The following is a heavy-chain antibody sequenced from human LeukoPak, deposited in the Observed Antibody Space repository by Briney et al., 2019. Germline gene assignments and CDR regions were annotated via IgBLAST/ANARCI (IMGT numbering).Heavy chain of an antibody. Sequence: PSETLSLSCTVSGGSLSGYVWSWIRQPPGKGLEWVGFVFYEGNTNYNPSLKSRVTTSVDTSKNQFSLMLSSVTAADTAVYYCARGLVDYYDSSGYFYFDYWGQGTLVTVSS. J-gene: IGHJ4*02. CDR1: GGSLSGYV. V-gene: IGHV4-59*12. CDR3: ARGLVDYYDSSGYFYFDY. D-gene: IGHD3-22*01. CDR2: VFYEGNT.